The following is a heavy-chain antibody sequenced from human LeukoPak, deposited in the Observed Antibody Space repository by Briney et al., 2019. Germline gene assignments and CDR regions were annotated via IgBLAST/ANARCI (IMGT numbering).Heavy chain of an antibody. J-gene: IGHJ3*02. D-gene: IGHD2-21*02. Sequence: GGSLRLSCAASGFTFDDYAMHWVRQAPGKGLEGVSGISWISAKLAYADSVKRRFTISRDNAKSSLYLQMNSLRAEDMALYYCAKDIGDYRAFDMWGQGTMVTVSS. CDR3: AKDIGDYRAFDM. CDR1: GFTFDDYA. CDR2: ISWISAKL. V-gene: IGHV3-9*03.